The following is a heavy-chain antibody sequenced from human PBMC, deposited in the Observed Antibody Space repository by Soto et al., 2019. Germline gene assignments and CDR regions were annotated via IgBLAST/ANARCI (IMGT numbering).Heavy chain of an antibody. CDR1: GYTFTSYG. Sequence: QVQLVQSGAEVKKPGASVKVSCKASGYTFTSYGISWVRQAPGQGLEWMGWISAYNGNTNYAQKLQGRVTMTTDTSTRTAYQEPRSLSSDDKAVYYCARDLAVGLVDYWGQGTLVTVSS. J-gene: IGHJ4*02. D-gene: IGHD6-19*01. CDR2: ISAYNGNT. CDR3: ARDLAVGLVDY. V-gene: IGHV1-18*01.